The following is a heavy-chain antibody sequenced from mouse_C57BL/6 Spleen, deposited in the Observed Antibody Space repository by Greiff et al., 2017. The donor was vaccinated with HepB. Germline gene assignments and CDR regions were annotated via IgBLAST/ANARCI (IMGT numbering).Heavy chain of an antibody. CDR1: GFTFSDYG. CDR3: ARMGEAYYFDY. V-gene: IGHV5-17*01. J-gene: IGHJ2*01. CDR2: ISSGSSTI. Sequence: DVKLVESGGGLVKPGGSLKLSCAASGFTFSDYGMHWVRQAPEKGLEWVAYISSGSSTIYYADTVKGRFTISRDNAKNTLFLQMTSLRSEDTAMYYCARMGEAYYFDYWGQGTTLTVSS.